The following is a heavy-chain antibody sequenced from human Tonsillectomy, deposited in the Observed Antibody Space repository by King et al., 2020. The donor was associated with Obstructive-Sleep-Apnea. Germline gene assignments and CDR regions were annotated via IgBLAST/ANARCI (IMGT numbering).Heavy chain of an antibody. D-gene: IGHD5-12*01. CDR2: IYYSGST. Sequence: PLQESGPGLVKPSQTLSLTCTVSGGSISSGGYYWSWIRQHPGKGLEWIGYIYYSGSTYYNPSLKSRVTISVDTSKNQFSLKLSSVTAADTAVYYCARTGYSGYDWGNYFDYWGQGTLVTVSS. J-gene: IGHJ4*02. CDR3: ARTGYSGYDWGNYFDY. CDR1: GGSISSGGYY. V-gene: IGHV4-31*03.